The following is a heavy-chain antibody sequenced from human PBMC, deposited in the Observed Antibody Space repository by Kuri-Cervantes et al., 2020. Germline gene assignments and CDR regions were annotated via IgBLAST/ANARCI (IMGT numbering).Heavy chain of an antibody. CDR2: IPGSSSYI. D-gene: IGHD1-26*01. Sequence: GGSLRLSCAGSGFTFGDYTLNWVRQAPGKGLEWLSSIPGSSSYIYYADSVKGRFTISRDNTKKSLFLQMDSLRAEDTAVYYCAKDSAWETYYFDYWGQGTLVTVSS. V-gene: IGHV3-21*03. J-gene: IGHJ4*02. CDR1: GFTFGDYT. CDR3: AKDSAWETYYFDY.